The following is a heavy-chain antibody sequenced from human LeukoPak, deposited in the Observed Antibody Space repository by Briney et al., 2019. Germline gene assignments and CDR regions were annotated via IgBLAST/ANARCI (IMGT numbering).Heavy chain of an antibody. Sequence: MRGESLKISCKGFEYNLTNYWIGWVRQMSGKGLEWMGIIYPGDSHTIYSPSFQGQVTISADKSISTAYLQWSSLKASDTAMYYCARFGYGDLGCFDYWGQGTLVTVSS. CDR1: EYNLTNYW. D-gene: IGHD4-17*01. CDR3: ARFGYGDLGCFDY. V-gene: IGHV5-51*01. CDR2: IYPGDSHT. J-gene: IGHJ4*02.